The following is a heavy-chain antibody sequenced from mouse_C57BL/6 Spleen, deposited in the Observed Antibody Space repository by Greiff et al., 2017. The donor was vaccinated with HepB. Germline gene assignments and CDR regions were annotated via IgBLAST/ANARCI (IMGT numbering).Heavy chain of an antibody. V-gene: IGHV1-80*01. CDR1: GYAFSSYW. J-gene: IGHJ1*03. CDR3: ARTGYYGSSYDYWYFDV. D-gene: IGHD1-1*01. CDR2: IYPGDGDT. Sequence: QVQLQQSGAELVKPGASVKISCKASGYAFSSYWMNWVKQRPGKGLEWIGQIYPGDGDTNYNGKFKGKATLTADKSSSTAYMQLSSLTSEDSAVYFCARTGYYGSSYDYWYFDVWGTGTTVTVSS.